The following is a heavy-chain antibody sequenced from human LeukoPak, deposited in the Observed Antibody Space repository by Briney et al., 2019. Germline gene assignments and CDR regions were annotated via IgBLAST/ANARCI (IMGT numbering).Heavy chain of an antibody. D-gene: IGHD3-22*01. V-gene: IGHV1-8*01. J-gene: IGHJ6*02. CDR3: ARDLSYYDSSGYLCYGMDV. CDR2: MNPNSGNT. CDR1: GYTFTSYD. Sequence: GASVKVSCKASGYTFTSYDINWVRQATGQGLEWMGWMNPNSGNTGYAQKFQGRGTMTRNTSISTPYMELSSLRSEDTAVYYCARDLSYYDSSGYLCYGMDVWGQGTTVTVSS.